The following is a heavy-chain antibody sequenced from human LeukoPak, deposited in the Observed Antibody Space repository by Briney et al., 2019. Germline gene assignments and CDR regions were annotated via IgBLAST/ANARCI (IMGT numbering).Heavy chain of an antibody. Sequence: GASVKVSCKASGYTFTTNYMHWVRQAPGQGLEWMGFINPSGGSTSYAQKFQGRVTMTRDMSTSTVYMDLSSLRSEDTAVYYCAREGYSSGWYDYWGQGTLVTVSS. J-gene: IGHJ4*02. CDR2: INPSGGST. D-gene: IGHD6-13*01. CDR1: GYTFTTNY. V-gene: IGHV1-46*01. CDR3: AREGYSSGWYDY.